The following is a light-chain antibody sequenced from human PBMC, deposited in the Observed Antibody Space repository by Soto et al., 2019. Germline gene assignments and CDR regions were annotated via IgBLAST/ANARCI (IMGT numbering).Light chain of an antibody. Sequence: IVLTQSPDTLSLSPGERATLYCRASRSVSSSYLAWYQHKAGQAPRLLISGASNRATDIPDRFSGSESGTDFTLTISRLEPEDFAVYSCQQYGGSPLFTFGPGTRVDFK. V-gene: IGKV3-20*01. CDR2: GAS. J-gene: IGKJ3*01. CDR1: RSVSSSY. CDR3: QQYGGSPLFT.